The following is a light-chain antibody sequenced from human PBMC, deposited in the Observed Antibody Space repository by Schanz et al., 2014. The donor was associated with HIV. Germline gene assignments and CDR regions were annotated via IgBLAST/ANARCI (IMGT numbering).Light chain of an antibody. J-gene: IGKJ1*01. CDR2: GAS. CDR3: QHYDNSPRT. Sequence: EIVMTQSPATLSVSPGERATLSCRASQSVATNLAWYQQKPGQAPRLLIYGASTRATGIPARFSGSGSGTAFTLTISGLQSEDFAVYYCQHYDNSPRTFGQGTKVEAK. CDR1: QSVATN. V-gene: IGKV3-15*01.